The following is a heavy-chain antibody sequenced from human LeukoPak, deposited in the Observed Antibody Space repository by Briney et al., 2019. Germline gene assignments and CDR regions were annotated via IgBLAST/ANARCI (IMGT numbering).Heavy chain of an antibody. Sequence: PGGSLRLSCVGSGFSFSNYSLNWVRQTPGKGLGWVSSISSSSSYIYYADSVKGRFTISRDNAKNSLYLQMNSLRAEDTAVYYCARSEEEQWLENAFDIWGQGTMVTVSS. V-gene: IGHV3-21*01. CDR2: ISSSSSYI. CDR1: GFSFSNYS. D-gene: IGHD6-19*01. J-gene: IGHJ3*02. CDR3: ARSEEEQWLENAFDI.